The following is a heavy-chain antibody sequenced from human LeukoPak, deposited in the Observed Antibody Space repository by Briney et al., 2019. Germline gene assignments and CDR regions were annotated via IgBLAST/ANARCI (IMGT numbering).Heavy chain of an antibody. D-gene: IGHD3-16*02. J-gene: IGHJ4*02. CDR1: GFTFNIYV. Sequence: PGGSLRLSCAASGFTFNIYVLTWVRQAPGKGLEWVSSISGSGDTTYYADSVKGRFTISRDNSKNLLYQKMTDLRVDDTAVYYCAKARVISSFDYWGQGALVTVFS. V-gene: IGHV3-23*01. CDR3: AKARVISSFDY. CDR2: ISGSGDTT.